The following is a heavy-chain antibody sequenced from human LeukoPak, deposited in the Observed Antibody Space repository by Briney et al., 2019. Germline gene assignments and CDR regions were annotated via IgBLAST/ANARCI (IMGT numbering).Heavy chain of an antibody. CDR3: ARTPVGATIGFDY. Sequence: GGSLRLSCAASGFTFSSYSMNWVRQAPGKEVEWVSYISSSSSTIYYADSVKGRFTISRDNAKNSLYLQMNSLRAEDTAVYYCARTPVGATIGFDYWGQGTLVTVSS. D-gene: IGHD1-26*01. V-gene: IGHV3-48*01. CDR2: ISSSSSTI. CDR1: GFTFSSYS. J-gene: IGHJ4*02.